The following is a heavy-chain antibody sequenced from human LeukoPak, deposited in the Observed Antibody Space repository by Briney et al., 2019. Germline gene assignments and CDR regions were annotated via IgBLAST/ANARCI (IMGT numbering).Heavy chain of an antibody. J-gene: IGHJ4*02. CDR3: LLWFGSIDY. D-gene: IGHD3-10*01. V-gene: IGHV3-30*03. CDR1: GFTFSSYG. Sequence: GGSLRLSCAASGFTFSSYGMHWVRQAPGKGLEWVAVVSYDGSNKYYADSVKGRFTISRDNSKNTLYLQMNSLRAEDTAVYYCLLWFGSIDYWGQGTLVTVSS. CDR2: VSYDGSNK.